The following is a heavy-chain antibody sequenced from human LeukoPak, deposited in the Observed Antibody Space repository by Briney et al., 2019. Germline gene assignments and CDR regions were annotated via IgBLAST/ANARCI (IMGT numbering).Heavy chain of an antibody. V-gene: IGHV3-33*03. CDR1: GFTFSSYV. CDR2: IWYDGSNK. Sequence: GGSLRLSCAASGFTFSSYVMHWVRQAPGKGLEWVAVIWYDGSNKYYADSVKGRFIISRDNSKNTLYLQMNSLRAEDTAVYYCAKAGIAVPATPEYCGQGTQVTVSS. D-gene: IGHD6-19*01. CDR3: AKAGIAVPATPEY. J-gene: IGHJ4*02.